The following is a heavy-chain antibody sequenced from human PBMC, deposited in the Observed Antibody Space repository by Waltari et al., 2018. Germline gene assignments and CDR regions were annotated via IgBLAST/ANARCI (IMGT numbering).Heavy chain of an antibody. Sequence: DVQLVESGGDVVQPGGSLRPPCEASGFTFSSHSMNWVRQAPGKGLEWVSYFSSGSSTIYYADSVKRLFTISRDNAKNSLYIHMYGLRAEDTAVYCCAGPFSGSYDFWGQGTLVTVSS. CDR1: GFTFSSHS. V-gene: IGHV3-48*04. J-gene: IGHJ4*02. D-gene: IGHD1-26*01. CDR3: AGPFSGSYDF. CDR2: FSSGSSTI.